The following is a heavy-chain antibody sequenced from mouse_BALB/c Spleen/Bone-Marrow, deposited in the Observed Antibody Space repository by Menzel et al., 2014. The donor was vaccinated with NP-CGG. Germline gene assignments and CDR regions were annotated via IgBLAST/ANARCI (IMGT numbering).Heavy chain of an antibody. CDR3: ARYGNYPLFSY. CDR1: GYSFTNYW. J-gene: IGHJ3*01. D-gene: IGHD2-1*01. CDR2: ISPSTGYS. V-gene: IGHV1-7*01. Sequence: VQLQKSGAELAKPGASVKMSCKASGYSFTNYWMHWVKQRPGQGLEWIGYISPSTGYSEYNQKFKDKATLTADKSSNIAYMQLSSLTSEDSAVYYCARYGNYPLFSYCGQGTLVTVSA.